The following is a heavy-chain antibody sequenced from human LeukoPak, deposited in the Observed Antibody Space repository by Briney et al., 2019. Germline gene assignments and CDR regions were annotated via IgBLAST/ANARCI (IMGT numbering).Heavy chain of an antibody. Sequence: GGSLRLSCAASGLTVSGNYMTWVRQAPGKGLEWVSVIYSGGSAYYADSVKGRFTISRDSSKNTLYLQMNSLRPEDTAVYYCARDPYTSSWYWAFDIWGQGTMVTVSS. CDR1: GLTVSGNY. V-gene: IGHV3-66*02. D-gene: IGHD6-13*01. J-gene: IGHJ3*02. CDR3: ARDPYTSSWYWAFDI. CDR2: IYSGGSA.